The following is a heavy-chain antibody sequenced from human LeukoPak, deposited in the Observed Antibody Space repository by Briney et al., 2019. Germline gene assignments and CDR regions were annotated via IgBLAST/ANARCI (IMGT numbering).Heavy chain of an antibody. D-gene: IGHD2-15*01. CDR2: IWYDGSNK. V-gene: IGHV3-33*01. J-gene: IGHJ4*02. CDR3: ARDLGSEGSDY. CDR1: GFTFSSYG. Sequence: PGGSLRLSCAASGFTFSSYGMHWVRQAPGKGLEWVAVIWYDGSNKYYADSVKGRFTISRDNSKNTLYLQMNSLRAEDTAVYYCARDLGSEGSDYWGQGTLVTVSS.